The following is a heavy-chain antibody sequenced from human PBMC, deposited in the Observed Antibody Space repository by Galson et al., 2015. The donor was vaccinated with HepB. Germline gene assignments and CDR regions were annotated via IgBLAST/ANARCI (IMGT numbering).Heavy chain of an antibody. J-gene: IGHJ6*02. Sequence: SLRLSCAASGFTFSSYGMHWVRQAPGKGLEWVAVIWYDGSNKYYADSVKGRFTISRDNSKNTLYLQMNSLRAEDMAVYYCARDLATPIVVVPVYGMDVWGQGTTVTVSS. CDR1: GFTFSSYG. V-gene: IGHV3-33*01. CDR3: ARDLATPIVVVPVYGMDV. D-gene: IGHD2-2*01. CDR2: IWYDGSNK.